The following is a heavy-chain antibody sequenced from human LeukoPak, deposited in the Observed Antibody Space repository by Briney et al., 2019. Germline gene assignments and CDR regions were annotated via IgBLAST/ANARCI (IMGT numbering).Heavy chain of an antibody. J-gene: IGHJ3*01. CDR1: GFTLDNYA. D-gene: IGHD1-26*01. V-gene: IGHV3-9*01. CDR2: INSDRGNT. Sequence: GRSLRLSCAAAGFTLDNYAMNWVRQPPGKGLEWVSNINSDRGNTDYADSVKGRFTISRDNARNSLFLQMNSLRGEDTALYYCIKDMGFDLLKDAFDVWGQGTMVTVSS. CDR3: IKDMGFDLLKDAFDV.